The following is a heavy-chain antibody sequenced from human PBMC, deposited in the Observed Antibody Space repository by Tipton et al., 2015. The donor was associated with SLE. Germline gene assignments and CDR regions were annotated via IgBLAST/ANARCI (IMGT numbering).Heavy chain of an antibody. Sequence: QLVQSGAEVKKPGASVTVSCKASGYTFTSYGISWVRQAPGHGLEWMGWINPNSGNTGYAQKFQGRVTMTRNTSISTAYMELSSLRSEDTAVYYCARGPPRWLHGNYFDYWGQGTLVTVSS. CDR3: ARGPPRWLHGNYFDY. CDR2: INPNSGNT. CDR1: GYTFTSYG. D-gene: IGHD4-23*01. V-gene: IGHV1-8*02. J-gene: IGHJ4*02.